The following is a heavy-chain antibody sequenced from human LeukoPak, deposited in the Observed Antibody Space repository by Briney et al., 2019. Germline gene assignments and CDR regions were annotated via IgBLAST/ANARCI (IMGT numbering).Heavy chain of an antibody. CDR3: AREGGYSSGWSRGNWFDP. D-gene: IGHD6-19*01. CDR2: INPNSGGT. Sequence: ASVKVSCKASGYTFTGYYMHWVRQAPGQGLEWMGWINPNSGGTNYAQKFQGRVTMTRDTSISTAYMELSRLRSDDTAVYYCAREGGYSSGWSRGNWFDPWGQGTLVTVSS. V-gene: IGHV1-2*02. J-gene: IGHJ5*02. CDR1: GYTFTGYY.